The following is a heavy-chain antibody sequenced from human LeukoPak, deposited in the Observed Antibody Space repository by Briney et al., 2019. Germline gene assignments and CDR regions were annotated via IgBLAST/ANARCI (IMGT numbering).Heavy chain of an antibody. J-gene: IGHJ4*02. Sequence: SGGSLRLSCAASGFTFSSYGMHWVRQAPGKGLEWVAFIRYDGSNKYYADSVKGRFTISRDNSKNTLYLQMNSLRAEDTAVYYCAKGLTVVGATGEYYFDYWGQGTLVTVSS. D-gene: IGHD1-26*01. CDR1: GFTFSSYG. V-gene: IGHV3-30*02. CDR3: AKGLTVVGATGEYYFDY. CDR2: IRYDGSNK.